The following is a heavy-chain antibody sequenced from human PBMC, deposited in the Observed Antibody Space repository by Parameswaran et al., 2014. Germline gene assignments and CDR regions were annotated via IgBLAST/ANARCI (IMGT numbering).Heavy chain of an antibody. V-gene: IGHV3-30-3*01. CDR3: ARDQEGGDYVPYYYGMDV. D-gene: IGHD4-17*01. CDR2: ISYDGSNK. Sequence: WIRQPPGKRLEWVAVISYDGSNKYYADSVKGRFTISRDNSKNTLYLQMNSLRAEDTAVYYCARDQEGGDYVPYYYGMDVWGQGTTVTVSS. J-gene: IGHJ6*02.